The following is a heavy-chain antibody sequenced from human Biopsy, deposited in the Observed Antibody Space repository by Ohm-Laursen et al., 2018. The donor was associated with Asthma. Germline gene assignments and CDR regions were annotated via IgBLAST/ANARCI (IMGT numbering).Heavy chain of an antibody. CDR1: YGSITSGGYY. CDR2: IYYSGRT. CDR3: ARAQDYYDSRGYYRSFDY. V-gene: IGHV4-31*03. Sequence: TLSLTCTVSYGSITSGGYYWTWIRQHPGKGLEWIGFIYYSGRTYYNPSLKSRVSISIDTSKNQFSLKLSSVTAADTAVYYCARAQDYYDSRGYYRSFDYWGQGTLATVSS. J-gene: IGHJ4*02. D-gene: IGHD3-22*01.